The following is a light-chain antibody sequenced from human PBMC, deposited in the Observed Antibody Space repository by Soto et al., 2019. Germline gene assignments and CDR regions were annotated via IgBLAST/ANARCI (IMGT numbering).Light chain of an antibody. Sequence: EIVMTQSPVTLSVSPGETVILSCRASHSLRSNLAWYQQKPGQTPRLLIYSASIRAAATPARFSGSGAGTNFSLSISSLQSEDFAVYYCQQHDQLPPAFGQGTKVDLK. CDR2: SAS. CDR1: HSLRSN. J-gene: IGKJ1*01. V-gene: IGKV3-15*01. CDR3: QQHDQLPPA.